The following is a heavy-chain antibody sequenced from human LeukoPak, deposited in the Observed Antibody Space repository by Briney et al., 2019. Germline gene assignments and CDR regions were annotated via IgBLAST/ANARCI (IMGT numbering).Heavy chain of an antibody. Sequence: ASVKVSCKASGYTFTSYYIHWVRQAPGQGLEWMGMIYPRDGSTSYAQKFQGRVTVTRDTSTSTVHMELSGLRSEDTAVYYCARDQEGFDYWGQGTLVTVSS. CDR2: IYPRDGST. CDR1: GYTFTSYY. J-gene: IGHJ4*02. V-gene: IGHV1-46*01. CDR3: ARDQEGFDY.